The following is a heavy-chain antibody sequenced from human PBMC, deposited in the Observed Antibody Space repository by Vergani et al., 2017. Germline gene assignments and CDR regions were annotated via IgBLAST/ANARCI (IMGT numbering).Heavy chain of an antibody. D-gene: IGHD1-26*01. V-gene: IGHV4-61*02. CDR2: IYTSGAT. CDR1: GGSFSTGGKS. Sequence: QVQLQESGPGLVKPSQTLSLTCTVSGGSFSTGGKSWTWLRQSAGKGLEWIGRIYTSGATNYNPSLKSRVTISVDTSKNQFSLKLSSVTAADTAVYYCAREEGGSYKYWGQGTLVTVSS. CDR3: AREEGGSYKY. J-gene: IGHJ4*02.